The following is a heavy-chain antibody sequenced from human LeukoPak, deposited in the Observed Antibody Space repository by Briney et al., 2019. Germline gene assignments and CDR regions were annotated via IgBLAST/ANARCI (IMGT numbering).Heavy chain of an antibody. Sequence: GGSLRLSCEASGFTLSTYWMNWVRQVPGKGLDWVANINPDGSGKRYVDSVKGRFTIARDNADNSLSLQMNSLRAEDTAVYYCASWGAGGNSWGQGTLVTGSS. V-gene: IGHV3-7*01. D-gene: IGHD3-16*01. CDR1: GFTLSTYW. CDR3: ASWGAGGNS. J-gene: IGHJ4*02. CDR2: INPDGSGK.